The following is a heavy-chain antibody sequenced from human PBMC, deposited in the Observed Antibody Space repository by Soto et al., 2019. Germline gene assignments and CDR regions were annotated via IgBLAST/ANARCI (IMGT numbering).Heavy chain of an antibody. CDR1: GGSIISCDYY. Sequence: SETLCLTCTVSGGSIISCDYYWSWIRQPPGKGLEWIGYIYYSGSTYYNPSLKSRVTISVDTSKNQFSLKLSSVTAADTALYYCALTMVRGVVPREFDDWGPGTLVTVSS. CDR2: IYYSGST. CDR3: ALTMVRGVVPREFDD. V-gene: IGHV4-30-4*01. J-gene: IGHJ4*02. D-gene: IGHD3-10*01.